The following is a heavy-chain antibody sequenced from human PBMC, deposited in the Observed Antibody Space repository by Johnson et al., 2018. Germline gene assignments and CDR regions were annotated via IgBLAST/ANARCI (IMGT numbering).Heavy chain of an antibody. J-gene: IGHJ4*02. CDR3: ARGAQRTAVRDFNFDL. D-gene: IGHD3-10*01. V-gene: IGHV3-53*01. CDR1: GFIVSTHY. Sequence: EVQLVESGGGLVQPGGSLRLSCKVSGFIVSTHYMSWVRQAPGQGLEWVSSIYSAGSTYYADSVKGRITVSRDLSENTIYLEMNSVTAEDMAVSYCARGAQRTAVRDFNFDLWGQGTLVTVSS. CDR2: IYSAGST.